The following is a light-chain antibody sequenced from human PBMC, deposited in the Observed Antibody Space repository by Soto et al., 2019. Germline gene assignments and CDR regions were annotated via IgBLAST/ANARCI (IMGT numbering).Light chain of an antibody. Sequence: DIRVTQSPSTLSASVGDRVTITCRLSQSNSRWLAWYQQKPGKAPKLLIFDASELDTGVPSWFSGSGSGTEFTLSISNLQHDDLATYHCQQYSSLSGSFGQGTKVDIK. CDR3: QQYSSLSGS. CDR1: QSNSRW. J-gene: IGKJ1*01. CDR2: DAS. V-gene: IGKV1-5*01.